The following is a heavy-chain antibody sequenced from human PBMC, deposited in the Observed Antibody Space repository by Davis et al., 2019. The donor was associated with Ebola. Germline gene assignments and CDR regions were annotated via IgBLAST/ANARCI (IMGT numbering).Heavy chain of an antibody. V-gene: IGHV3-49*03. D-gene: IGHD6-19*01. J-gene: IGHJ3*02. CDR3: TRVLESSGWRGDAFDI. Sequence: PGGSLRLSCTASGFTFGDYAMSWFRQAPGKGLEWVGFIRSKAYSGTTEYAASVKGRFTISRDDSKSIAYLQMNSLKTEDTAVYYCTRVLESSGWRGDAFDIWGQGTMVTVSS. CDR1: GFTFGDYA. CDR2: IRSKAYSGTT.